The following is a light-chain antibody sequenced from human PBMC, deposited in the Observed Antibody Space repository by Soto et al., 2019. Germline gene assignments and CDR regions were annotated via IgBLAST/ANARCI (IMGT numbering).Light chain of an antibody. CDR1: QNINSW. CDR3: QQYNSYSQT. CDR2: EAS. J-gene: IGKJ1*01. Sequence: DIHMTQSPSTLSASVGDRVTITCRASQNINSWLAWYQQKPGKAPKLLIYEASSLEKGVPARFGGSGSGTEFTLTISSLQPDDFATYYCQQYNSYSQTFGQGTKVEIK. V-gene: IGKV1-5*03.